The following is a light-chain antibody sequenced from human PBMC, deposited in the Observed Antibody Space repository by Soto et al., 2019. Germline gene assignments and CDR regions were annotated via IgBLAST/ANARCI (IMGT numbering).Light chain of an antibody. CDR2: GAS. V-gene: IGKV3-15*01. J-gene: IGKJ4*01. CDR1: QSVSSN. Sequence: EIVMTQSPVTLSVSRGERATLSCRASQSVSSNLAWYQQKPGQAPRLLVYGASTRATGIPARFSGSGSGTQFTLTISSLQSEDFAVYYCQQHNNWPLTFGGGTKVDIK. CDR3: QQHNNWPLT.